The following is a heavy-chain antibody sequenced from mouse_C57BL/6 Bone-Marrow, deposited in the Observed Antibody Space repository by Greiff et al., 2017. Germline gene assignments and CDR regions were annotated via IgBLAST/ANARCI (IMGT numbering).Heavy chain of an antibody. CDR3: ARIPRITTVVATDFDD. J-gene: IGHJ2*01. Sequence: QVQLQQPGAELVKPGASVKLSCKASGYTFTSYWMQWVKQRPGQGLEWIGEIDPSDSYTNYNQKFKGKATLTVDTSSSTAYMQLSSLTSEDSAVYYCARIPRITTVVATDFDDWGQGTTLTVSS. CDR2: IDPSDSYT. V-gene: IGHV1-50*01. CDR1: GYTFTSYW. D-gene: IGHD1-1*01.